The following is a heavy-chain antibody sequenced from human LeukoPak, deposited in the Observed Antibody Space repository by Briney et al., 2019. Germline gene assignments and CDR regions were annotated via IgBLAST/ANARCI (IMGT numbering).Heavy chain of an antibody. CDR2: IFSGGST. Sequence: GGSLRLSCAASGFTFSSYEMNWVRQAPGKGLEWVSVIFSGGSTYYADSVKGRFTISRDKSNNTLYLQMNSLRAEDTAVYYCARGPGKASFDYWGQGTLVTVSS. CDR1: GFTFSSYE. J-gene: IGHJ4*02. CDR3: ARGPGKASFDY. V-gene: IGHV3-53*01. D-gene: IGHD3-10*01.